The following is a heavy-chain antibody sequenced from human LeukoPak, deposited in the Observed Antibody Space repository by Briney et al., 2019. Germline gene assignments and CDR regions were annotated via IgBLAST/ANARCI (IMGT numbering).Heavy chain of an antibody. J-gene: IGHJ4*02. CDR3: ARAHYGSGSYYTNFDY. V-gene: IGHV3-20*01. CDR2: INWNGGST. CDR1: GFTFDDYG. D-gene: IGHD3-10*01. Sequence: GGSLTLSCAASGFTFDDYGMSWVRHAPGKGLEWVSGINWNGGSTGYADSVKGRFTISRDNAKNSLYLQMNSLRAEDTALYHCARAHYGSGSYYTNFDYWGQGTLVTVSS.